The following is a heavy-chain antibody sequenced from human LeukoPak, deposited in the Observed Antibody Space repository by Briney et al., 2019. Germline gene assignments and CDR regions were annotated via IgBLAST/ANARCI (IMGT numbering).Heavy chain of an antibody. J-gene: IGHJ4*02. V-gene: IGHV4-34*01. D-gene: IGHD3-10*01. CDR3: ARMHVLLWFRELLSGRYFDY. CDR2: INHSGST. CDR1: GGSFSGYY. Sequence: SETPSLTCAVYGGSFSGYYWSWIRQPPGKGLEWIGEINHSGSTNYNPSLKSRVTISVDTSKNQFSLKLSSVTAADTAVYYCARMHVLLWFRELLSGRYFDYWGQGTLVTVSS.